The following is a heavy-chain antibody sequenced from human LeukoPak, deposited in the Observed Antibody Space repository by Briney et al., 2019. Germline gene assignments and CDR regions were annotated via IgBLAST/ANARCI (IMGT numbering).Heavy chain of an antibody. D-gene: IGHD5-18*01. V-gene: IGHV1-69*04. CDR3: AREPRRGYSYGYFDY. J-gene: IGHJ4*02. Sequence: ASVKVSCKASGGTFSSYAISWVRQAPGQGLEWMGRIIPILGIANYAQKFQGRVTITADKSTSTAYMELSSLRSEDTAVYYCAREPRRGYSYGYFDYWGQGTLVTVPS. CDR2: IIPILGIA. CDR1: GGTFSSYA.